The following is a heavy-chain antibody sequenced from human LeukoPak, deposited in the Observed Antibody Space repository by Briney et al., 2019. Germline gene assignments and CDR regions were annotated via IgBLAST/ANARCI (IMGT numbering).Heavy chain of an antibody. V-gene: IGHV3-33*01. CDR1: GFTFSSYG. CDR3: ARSYDSSGYYYPYFDY. J-gene: IGHJ4*02. Sequence: GGYLRLSCAASGFTFSSYGMHWVRQAPGKGLEWVAVIWYDGSNKYYADSVKGRFTISRDNSKNTLYLQMNSLRAEDTAVYYCARSYDSSGYYYPYFDYWGQGTLVTVSS. CDR2: IWYDGSNK. D-gene: IGHD3-22*01.